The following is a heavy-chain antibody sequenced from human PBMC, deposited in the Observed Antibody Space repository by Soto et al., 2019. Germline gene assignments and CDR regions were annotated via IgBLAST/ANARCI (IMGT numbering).Heavy chain of an antibody. Sequence: PSETLSLTCAVYGGSFSGYYWSWIRQPPGKGLEWIGEINHSGSTNYNPSLKSRVTISVDTSKNQFSLKLSSVTAADTAVYYCARRRQAASFDYWGQGTLVTV. CDR3: ARRRQAASFDY. CDR1: GGSFSGYY. D-gene: IGHD6-25*01. V-gene: IGHV4-34*01. CDR2: INHSGST. J-gene: IGHJ4*02.